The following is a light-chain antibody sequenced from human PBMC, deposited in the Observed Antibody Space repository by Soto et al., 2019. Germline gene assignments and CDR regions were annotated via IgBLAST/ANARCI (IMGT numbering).Light chain of an antibody. V-gene: IGLV2-14*03. CDR1: SSDIGAHNF. J-gene: IGLJ2*01. Sequence: QSALTQPASVSGSPGQSITISCTGTSSDIGAHNFVSWYQQHPGKAPKLMLYDVNIRPSGVSNRFSGSKSGNTASLTISGLQAEDEADYYCTSWTTSTTKIFGGGTKVTVL. CDR3: TSWTTSTTKI. CDR2: DVN.